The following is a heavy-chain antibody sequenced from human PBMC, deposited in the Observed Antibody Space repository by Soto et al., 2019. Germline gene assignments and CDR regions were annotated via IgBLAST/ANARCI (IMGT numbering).Heavy chain of an antibody. D-gene: IGHD3-10*01. CDR2: FDPEDGET. CDR1: GYALTVLS. Sequence: ASGMVSCAVSGYALTVLSMHWGRQAPGQGLEWMGGFDPEDGETIYAQKFQGRVTMTEDTSTDTAYMELSSLRSEDTAVYYCATGKYYYGSGSYFPLFGYWGQGTLVTVSS. V-gene: IGHV1-24*01. CDR3: ATGKYYYGSGSYFPLFGY. J-gene: IGHJ4*02.